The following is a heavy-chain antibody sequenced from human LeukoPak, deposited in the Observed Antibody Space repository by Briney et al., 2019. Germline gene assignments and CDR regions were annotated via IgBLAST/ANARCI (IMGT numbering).Heavy chain of an antibody. J-gene: IGHJ5*02. Sequence: PSETLSLTCTVPGGSISSGSYYWSWIRQPAGKGLEWIGRIYTSGSTNYNPSLKSRVTISVDTPKNQFSLKLSSVTAADTAVYYCARGAYGDCPWGQGTLVTVSS. CDR3: ARGAYGDCP. D-gene: IGHD4-17*01. CDR1: GGSISSGSYY. V-gene: IGHV4-61*02. CDR2: IYTSGST.